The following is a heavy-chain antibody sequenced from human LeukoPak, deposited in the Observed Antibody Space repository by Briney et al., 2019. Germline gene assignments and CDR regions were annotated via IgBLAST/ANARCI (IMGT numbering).Heavy chain of an antibody. D-gene: IGHD3-3*01. CDR1: GGSISSYY. V-gene: IGHV4-59*01. J-gene: IGHJ6*02. CDR2: IYYSGST. CDR3: ARAYYDFWSGYSYYGMDV. Sequence: SETLSLTCTVSGGSISSYYWSWIRQPPGKGLEWIGYIYYSGSTNYNPSLKSRVTISVDTSKNQFSLKLSSVTAADTAVYYCARAYYDFWSGYSYYGMDVWGQGTTVTVSS.